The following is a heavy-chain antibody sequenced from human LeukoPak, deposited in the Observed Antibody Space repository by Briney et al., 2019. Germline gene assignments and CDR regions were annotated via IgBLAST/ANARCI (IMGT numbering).Heavy chain of an antibody. CDR1: GGTFSSYA. V-gene: IGHV1-69*04. D-gene: IGHD7-27*01. CDR3: ARDPQLTGDAQPFDY. Sequence: SVKVSCKASGGTFSSYAISWVRQAPGQGLEWMGRIIPILGIANYAQKFQGRVTITADKSTSTAYMELSSLRSEDTAVYYCARDPQLTGDAQPFDYWGQGTLVTVSP. J-gene: IGHJ4*02. CDR2: IIPILGIA.